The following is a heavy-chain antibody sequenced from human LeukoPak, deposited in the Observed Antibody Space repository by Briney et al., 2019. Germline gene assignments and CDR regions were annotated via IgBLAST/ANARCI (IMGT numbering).Heavy chain of an antibody. V-gene: IGHV1-18*01. D-gene: IGHD3-10*01. J-gene: IGHJ5*02. CDR3: ARANLLLWFGELVGWFDP. CDR2: ISAYNGNT. CDR1: GYTFTSYG. Sequence: ASVKVSCKASGYTFTSYGISWVRQAPGQGLEWMGWISAYNGNTNYAQKLQGRVTMTTDTSTSTAYMELRSLRSEDTAVYYCARANLLLWFGELVGWFDPWGQGTLVTVSS.